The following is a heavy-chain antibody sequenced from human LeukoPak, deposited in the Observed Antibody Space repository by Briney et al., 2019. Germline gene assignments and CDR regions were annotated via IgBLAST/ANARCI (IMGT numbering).Heavy chain of an antibody. CDR1: GYIFTNYG. V-gene: IGHV1-18*01. CDR3: ARGGVDIVATTPFDY. J-gene: IGHJ4*02. D-gene: IGHD5-12*01. CDR2: ISAYNGDT. Sequence: ASVKVSCKASGYIFTNYGMSWVRQAPGQGLEWMGWISAYNGDTFYAQKIQGRVTLTTDTSTRTAYMEVRSLRSDDTAVYYCARGGVDIVATTPFDYWGQGTLVTVSS.